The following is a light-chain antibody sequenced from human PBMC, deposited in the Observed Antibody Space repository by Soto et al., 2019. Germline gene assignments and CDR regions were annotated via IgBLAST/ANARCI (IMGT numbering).Light chain of an antibody. CDR2: DAS. V-gene: IGKV1-5*01. CDR1: QRISTW. Sequence: DIQMTQSPSTLCASVGGGVTFTCRASQRISTWLAWYQQKPGKAPKLLISDASSLETGVPSRFSGSGSGTEFTLTINSLQPDDFATYYCQQYKSYWTFGQGTKVDI. CDR3: QQYKSYWT. J-gene: IGKJ1*01.